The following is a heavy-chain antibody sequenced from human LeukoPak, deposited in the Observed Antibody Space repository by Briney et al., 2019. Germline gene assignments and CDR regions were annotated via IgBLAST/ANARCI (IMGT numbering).Heavy chain of an antibody. D-gene: IGHD3-10*01. Sequence: GGSLRLSCAASGFTVSSNYVSWVRQAPGKGLEGVSVIYSGGSTYYADSVKGRFTISRDSSKNTLYLQMNNLRAEDTAVYYCARGSQDSGSYYLGYWGQGTLVTVSS. V-gene: IGHV3-53*01. CDR2: IYSGGST. CDR1: GFTVSSNY. CDR3: ARGSQDSGSYYLGY. J-gene: IGHJ4*02.